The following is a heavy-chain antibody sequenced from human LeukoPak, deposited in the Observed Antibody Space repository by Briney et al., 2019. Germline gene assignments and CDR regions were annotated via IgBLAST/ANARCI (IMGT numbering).Heavy chain of an antibody. V-gene: IGHV4-34*01. CDR2: INHSGSA. D-gene: IGHD4-17*01. CDR3: ARGQGTVTTH. CDR1: GGSFSGYY. Sequence: PSETLSLTCAVSGGSFSGYYWTWIRQPPGRGLEWIGEINHSGSANYNPSLKSRVTISLDTSKNQFSLKLSSVTAADTAVYYCARGQGTVTTHWGQGTLVTVSS. J-gene: IGHJ4*02.